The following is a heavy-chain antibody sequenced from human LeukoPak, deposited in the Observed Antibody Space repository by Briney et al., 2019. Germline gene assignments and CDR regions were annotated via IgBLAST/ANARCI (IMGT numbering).Heavy chain of an antibody. CDR1: GGSFSGYY. D-gene: IGHD2-15*01. J-gene: IGHJ4*02. CDR2: INHSGST. CDR3: AKDLKGYCSGGSCYGLDY. Sequence: PSETLSLTCAVYGGSFSGYYWSWVRQPPGKGLEWIGEINHSGSTNYNPSLKSRVTISVDTSKNQFSLKLSSVTAADTAVYYCAKDLKGYCSGGSCYGLDYWGQGTLVTVSS. V-gene: IGHV4-34*01.